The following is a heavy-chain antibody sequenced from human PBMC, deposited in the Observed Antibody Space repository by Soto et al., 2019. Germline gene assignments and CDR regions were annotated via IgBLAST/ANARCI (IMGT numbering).Heavy chain of an antibody. V-gene: IGHV3-23*01. CDR1: GFTVSTYA. CDR3: AHPRGYGVFDAYDI. J-gene: IGHJ3*02. CDR2: LTPSGGET. D-gene: IGHD4-17*01. Sequence: PVGPLRLSCVASGFTVSTYAMGRFRQAPGKGLEWVSALTPSGGETYYADSVKGRFTISRDNSMNALYLQMNSLRIEDTAVYYCAHPRGYGVFDAYDIWGQGTMVTVSS.